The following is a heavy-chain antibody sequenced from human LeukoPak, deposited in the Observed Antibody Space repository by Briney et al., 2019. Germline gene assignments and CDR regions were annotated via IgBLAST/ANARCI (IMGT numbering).Heavy chain of an antibody. CDR1: GGSISSSSYY. CDR2: IYYSGST. CDR3: AKSGGYGLIDY. V-gene: IGHV4-39*01. Sequence: SETLSLTCTVSGGSISSSSYYWGWIRQPPGKGLEWIGSIYYSGSTYYNESLESRVTISIDTSKNQFSLKLNSVTAADTAMYYCAKSGGYGLIDYWGQGTLVTVSS. J-gene: IGHJ4*02. D-gene: IGHD1-26*01.